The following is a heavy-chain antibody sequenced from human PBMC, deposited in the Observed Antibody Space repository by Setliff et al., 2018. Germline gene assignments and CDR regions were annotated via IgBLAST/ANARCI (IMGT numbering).Heavy chain of an antibody. CDR3: ARTPYYYDTAGYDF. D-gene: IGHD3-22*01. CDR2: IYTTGST. V-gene: IGHV4-4*07. Sequence: SETLSLTCTVSGYSISSYYWSWIRQPAGKGLEWIGHIYTTGSTNYNPSLKSRVTLSVDTSKNQFSLKLTSVTAADTAIYYCARTPYYYDTAGYDFWGQGTLVTVSS. J-gene: IGHJ4*02. CDR1: GYSISSYY.